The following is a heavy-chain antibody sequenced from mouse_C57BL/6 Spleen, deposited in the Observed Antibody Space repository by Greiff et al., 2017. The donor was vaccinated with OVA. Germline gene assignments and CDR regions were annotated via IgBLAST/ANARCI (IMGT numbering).Heavy chain of an antibody. CDR3: ARSDVVADAMDY. J-gene: IGHJ4*01. V-gene: IGHV1-81*01. D-gene: IGHD1-1*01. Sequence: QVQLQQSGAELARPGASVKLSCKASGYTFTSYGISWVKQRTGQGLEWIGEIYPRSGNTYYNEKFKGKATLTADKSSSTAYMELRSLTSEYSAVYFCARSDVVADAMDYWGQGTSVTVSS. CDR1: GYTFTSYG. CDR2: IYPRSGNT.